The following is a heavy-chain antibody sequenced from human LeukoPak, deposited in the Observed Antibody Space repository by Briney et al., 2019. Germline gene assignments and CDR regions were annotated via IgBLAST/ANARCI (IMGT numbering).Heavy chain of an antibody. Sequence: ASVKVSCKASGGTFSSYAISWVRQAPGQGLEWMGAIIPIFGTANYAQKFQVRVTITADESTSTAYMELSSLRSEDTAVYYCARVTEYYYGSGSNRLSIQHYYYYMDVWGKGTTVTVSS. V-gene: IGHV1-69*13. J-gene: IGHJ6*03. D-gene: IGHD3-10*01. CDR2: IIPIFGTA. CDR3: ARVTEYYYGSGSNRLSIQHYYYYMDV. CDR1: GGTFSSYA.